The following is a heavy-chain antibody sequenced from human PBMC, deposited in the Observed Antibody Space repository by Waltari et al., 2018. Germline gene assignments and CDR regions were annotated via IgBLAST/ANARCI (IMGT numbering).Heavy chain of an antibody. CDR3: ARMTGSGLFDS. V-gene: IGHV4-61*02. CDR2: LDTSGST. CDR1: GCSISSGSFF. D-gene: IGHD3-3*01. Sequence: QVQLQESGPRLVKPSQTLSLTCTVSGCSISSGSFFWGWIRQPGGKGLEWIGRLDTSGSTNDNPSLNSRVTISADTTQNQFSLKLTSVTAADTAVYFCARMTGSGLFDSWGQGTLVTVSS. J-gene: IGHJ4*02.